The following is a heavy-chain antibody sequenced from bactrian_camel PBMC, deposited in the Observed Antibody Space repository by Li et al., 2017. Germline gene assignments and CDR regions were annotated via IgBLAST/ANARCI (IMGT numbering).Heavy chain of an antibody. V-gene: IGHV3S63*01. Sequence: HVQLVESGGGSVQAGGSLALSCTESGSSYRSTSMGWFRQAPGKEREGIAGLKTSTGTTYYDDSVDGRFTISQDNAKNTLYLQLTSLRPEDTAMYYCAARAYCPDTATMTRPGLYEYWGQGTQVTVS. CDR3: AARAYCPDTATMTRPGLYEY. CDR2: LKTSTGTT. D-gene: IGHD4*01. J-gene: IGHJ4*01. CDR1: GSSYRSTS.